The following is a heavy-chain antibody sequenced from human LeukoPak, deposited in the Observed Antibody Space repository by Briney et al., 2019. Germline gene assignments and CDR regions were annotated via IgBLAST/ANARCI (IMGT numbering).Heavy chain of an antibody. CDR2: ISRSGATI. CDR1: GFTFSSYA. CDR3: STVRGGGDIYFEY. D-gene: IGHD2-21*02. J-gene: IGHJ4*02. V-gene: IGHV3-48*03. Sequence: GGSLRLSCAVSGFTFSSYAMSWVRQAPGKGPEWISYISRSGATIYYADSVKGRFTISRDNAKNSLYLQMSSLGAKDTAIYYCSTVRGGGDIYFEYWGQGTLVTVSS.